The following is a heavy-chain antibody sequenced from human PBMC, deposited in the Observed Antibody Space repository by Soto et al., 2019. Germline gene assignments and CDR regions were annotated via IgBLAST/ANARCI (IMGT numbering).Heavy chain of an antibody. CDR3: PHVPYNYDRSGRDIPFDT. CDR1: GFSLSTSGVG. CDR2: IYWNDDK. Sequence: FGPTLVNPTQTLTLTCTFSGFSLSTSGVGVGWIRQPPGQALEWLALIYWNDDKRYSPSLKSRLTITKDTSKNQVVLTMTKMNPGDKATYFWPHVPYNYDRSGRDIPFDTWGQGPWSPSPQ. V-gene: IGHV2-5*01. J-gene: IGHJ3*02. D-gene: IGHD3-22*01.